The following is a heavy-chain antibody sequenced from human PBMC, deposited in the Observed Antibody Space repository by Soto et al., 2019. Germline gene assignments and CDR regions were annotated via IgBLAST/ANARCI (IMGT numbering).Heavy chain of an antibody. CDR3: ARQSGFWSGYYPPWFDP. CDR2: IYYSGST. J-gene: IGHJ5*02. Sequence: SGTLSLTCTVSGGSISSSSYYWGWIRQPPGKGLEWIGSIYYSGSTYYNPSLKSRVTISVDTSKNQFSLKLSSVTAADTAVYYCARQSGFWSGYYPPWFDPWGQGTLVTVSS. D-gene: IGHD3-3*01. V-gene: IGHV4-39*01. CDR1: GGSISSSSYY.